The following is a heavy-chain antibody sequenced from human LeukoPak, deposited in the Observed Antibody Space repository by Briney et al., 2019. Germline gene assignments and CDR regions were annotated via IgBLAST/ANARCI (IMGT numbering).Heavy chain of an antibody. J-gene: IGHJ4*02. CDR2: RYYSGSN. CDR3: ASGIDSGSYNYFDY. D-gene: IGHD1-26*01. Sequence: SETLFLTCTASGGSISSSRYYWGWIRQPPGEGLGWIGRRYYSGSNYYTESPKSRFTISGDTSKNQLSLQLSSVTPADTAVYYCASGIDSGSYNYFDYWGQGTLVTVSS. CDR1: GGSISSSRYY. V-gene: IGHV4-39*01.